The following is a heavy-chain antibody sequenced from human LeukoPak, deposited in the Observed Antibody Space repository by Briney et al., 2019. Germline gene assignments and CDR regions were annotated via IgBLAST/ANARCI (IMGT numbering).Heavy chain of an antibody. D-gene: IGHD5/OR15-5a*01. CDR1: GFTFFDYG. CDR3: AKVGVSGEVPGHWFDP. Sequence: GGSLRLSCAASGFTFFDYGMTWVRQAPGKGLDWVSSISGSGGSTYYADSVTGRFTISRDNSKNTVYLQMNSLRAEDTVIYFCAKVGVSGEVPGHWFDPWGQGTLVTVSS. V-gene: IGHV3-23*01. J-gene: IGHJ5*02. CDR2: ISGSGGST.